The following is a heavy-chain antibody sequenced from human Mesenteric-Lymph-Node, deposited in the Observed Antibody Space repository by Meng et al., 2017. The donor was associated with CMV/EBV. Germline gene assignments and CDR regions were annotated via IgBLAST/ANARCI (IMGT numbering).Heavy chain of an antibody. Sequence: GGSLRLSCAASGFNFNSHWMHWVRQPPGRGLVWVSRINTDGSSISYADSVKGRFTISRDNAKSTLYLQMNSLRAEDTAVYYCVRDLLSAARPRYFDLWGQGTLVTVSS. CDR3: VRDLLSAARPRYFDL. J-gene: IGHJ4*02. V-gene: IGHV3-74*01. CDR2: INTDGSSI. D-gene: IGHD6-6*01. CDR1: GFNFNSHW.